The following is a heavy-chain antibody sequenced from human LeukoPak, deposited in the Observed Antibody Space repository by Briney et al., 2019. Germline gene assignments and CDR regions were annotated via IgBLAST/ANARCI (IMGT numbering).Heavy chain of an antibody. Sequence: GGSLRLSCAASGFTFSSHWMSWVRQAPGKGLEWVATIKLDGSETYYVASVRGRFTISRDNSKNSLYLQMNSLRAEDTAVYYCARDDRVVVVLPAPDYWGQGTLVTVSS. CDR2: IKLDGSET. D-gene: IGHD2-2*01. CDR1: GFTFSSHW. CDR3: ARDDRVVVVLPAPDY. J-gene: IGHJ4*02. V-gene: IGHV3-7*01.